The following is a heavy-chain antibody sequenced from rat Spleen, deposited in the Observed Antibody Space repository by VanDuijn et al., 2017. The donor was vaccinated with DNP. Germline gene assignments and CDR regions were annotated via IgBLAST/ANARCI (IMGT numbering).Heavy chain of an antibody. CDR1: GFIFSNYL. D-gene: IGHD1-11*01. CDR3: ASPGNGGP. Sequence: EVQLVASGGGPVQPGRSLKLSCVASGFIFSNYLMTLLRPAPGKRLEWVAFIGSTGDTTYYSDSVKGRSSLSGDNTNSTLYLQMNSLRSEDTATYYCASPGNGGPWGQGVMVTVSS. J-gene: IGHJ2*01. V-gene: IGHV5-31*01. CDR2: IGSTGDTT.